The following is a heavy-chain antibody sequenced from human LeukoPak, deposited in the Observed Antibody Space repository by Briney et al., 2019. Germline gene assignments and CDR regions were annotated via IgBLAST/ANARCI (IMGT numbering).Heavy chain of an antibody. V-gene: IGHV3-48*01. D-gene: IGHD2-2*01. CDR1: GFTFSDYS. J-gene: IGHJ3*02. CDR2: IGSAI. Sequence: GGSLRLSCVASGFTFSDYSLNWVRQAPGKGLEWISYIGSAIYYADSVKGRFTISRDNAKNSLFLQMNSLRAEDTAVYYCARDHAYAFDIWGQGTPVTVFS. CDR3: ARDHAYAFDI.